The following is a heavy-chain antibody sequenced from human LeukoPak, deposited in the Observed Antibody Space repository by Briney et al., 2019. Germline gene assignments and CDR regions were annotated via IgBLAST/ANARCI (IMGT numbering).Heavy chain of an antibody. D-gene: IGHD6-6*01. V-gene: IGHV3-11*04. CDR3: ARGGEYSSSSGSGYYYYMDV. Sequence: GGSLRLSCAASGFTFSDYYMSWIRQAPGKGLEWVSYISSSGSTIYYADSVKGRFTISRDNAKNSLYLQMNSLRAEDTAVYYCARGGEYSSSSGSGYYYYMDVWGKGTTVTVSS. J-gene: IGHJ6*03. CDR1: GFTFSDYY. CDR2: ISSSGSTI.